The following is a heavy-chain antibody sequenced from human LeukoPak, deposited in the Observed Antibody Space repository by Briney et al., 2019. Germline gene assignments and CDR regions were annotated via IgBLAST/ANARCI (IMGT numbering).Heavy chain of an antibody. D-gene: IGHD3-16*01. J-gene: IGHJ4*02. V-gene: IGHV1-2*06. CDR2: INPSTGGT. Sequence: ASLKVSCKTSGYTFIDYYVHWIRQAPGQGLEWMGRINPSTGGTDFAQKFQGKVSMTRDTSISTAYMELSRLGSDDTAVYYCATLGEDKTDTPFDYWGQGTLVTVSS. CDR1: GYTFIDYY. CDR3: ATLGEDKTDTPFDY.